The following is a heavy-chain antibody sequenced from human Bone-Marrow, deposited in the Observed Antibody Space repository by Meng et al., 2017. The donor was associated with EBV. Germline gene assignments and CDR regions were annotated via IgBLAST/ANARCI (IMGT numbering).Heavy chain of an antibody. CDR1: GCTFTRYD. CDR2: MDPNSGNT. V-gene: IGHV1-8*01. CDR3: ARDVYASGTYRADP. D-gene: IGHD3-10*01. Sequence: QVPLVQSGAEVKKPWASVKVSCKASGCTFTRYDINWVRQATGQGLEWMGWMDPNSGNTGFAQKFQGRVTMTRNTSISTAYMELSALTSEDTAVYYCARDVYASGTYRADPWGQGTLVTVSS. J-gene: IGHJ5*02.